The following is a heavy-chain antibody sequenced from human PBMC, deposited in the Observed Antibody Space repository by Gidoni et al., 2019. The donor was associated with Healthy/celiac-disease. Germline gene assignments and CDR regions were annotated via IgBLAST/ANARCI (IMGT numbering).Heavy chain of an antibody. V-gene: IGHV3-23*01. CDR1: GFPFSSYA. Sequence: EVQLLESGGGLVQPGGSLRLSCAASGFPFSSYAMSWVRQAPGKGLGWVSAMSGSGGSTYYADSVKGRFTISRDNSKNTLYLQMNSLRAEDTAVYYCAKDRTDYYDSSGYYSPQPVSEYYFDYWGQGTLVTVSS. D-gene: IGHD3-22*01. CDR2: MSGSGGST. J-gene: IGHJ4*02. CDR3: AKDRTDYYDSSGYYSPQPVSEYYFDY.